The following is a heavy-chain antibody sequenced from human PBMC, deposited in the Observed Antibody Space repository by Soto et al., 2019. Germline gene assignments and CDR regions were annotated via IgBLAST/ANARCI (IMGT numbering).Heavy chain of an antibody. CDR3: ARGMGAENTFYYYYGMDV. Sequence: QVQLQLWGAGLLKPSETLSLTCAVYGGSFSGYYWRWIRQPPAKGLEWFGEINHSGSTNYNPSLKSRVTISVDTSKNQCSLKLSSVTAADTAVYYCARGMGAENTFYYYYGMDVWGQGTTVTVSS. J-gene: IGHJ6*02. D-gene: IGHD3-16*01. CDR2: INHSGST. CDR1: GGSFSGYY. V-gene: IGHV4-34*01.